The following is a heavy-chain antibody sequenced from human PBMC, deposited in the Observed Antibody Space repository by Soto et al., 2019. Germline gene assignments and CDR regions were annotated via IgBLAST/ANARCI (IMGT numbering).Heavy chain of an antibody. CDR1: NGSFMGYY. D-gene: IGHD3-3*01. CDR2: INHVGSP. CDR3: ASLSGGRFLDKGDY. V-gene: IGHV4-34*01. J-gene: IGHJ4*02. Sequence: QVQLHQWGAGLLKPSEILSLTCAVYNGSFMGYYWTWVRQPPGKGLEWIGEINHVGSPNYNPSLKGRVVISIDTSKQQFSLRLNSLTAADTAVYYCASLSGGRFLDKGDYWGQGIQVTVSS.